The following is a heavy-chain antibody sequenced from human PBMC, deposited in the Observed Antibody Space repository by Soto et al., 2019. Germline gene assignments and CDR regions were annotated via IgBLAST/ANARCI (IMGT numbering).Heavy chain of an antibody. CDR3: TRGIRGSSGWSYYYGMDV. CDR1: GFTFSNYW. V-gene: IGHV3-7*03. CDR2: IKQDGSEE. Sequence: PGGSLRLSCAASGFTFSNYWVSWVRQAPGKGLEWVANIKQDGSEEYYVDSVKGRFTISRDNAKNSLYPQMSSLRADDTAVYFCTRGIRGSSGWSYYYGMDVWGQGTTVTVSS. D-gene: IGHD6-19*01. J-gene: IGHJ6*02.